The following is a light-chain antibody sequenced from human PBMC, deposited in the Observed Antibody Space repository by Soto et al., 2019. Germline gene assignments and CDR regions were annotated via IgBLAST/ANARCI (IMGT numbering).Light chain of an antibody. CDR2: DIS. V-gene: IGKV3-15*01. CDR1: QSISNS. Sequence: EIVMTQSPATLSVSPGERVTLSCRASQSISNSLAWYQQKPGQAPRLLMFDISTRTPGVPARFSGSGSGTEFTLTISSLQSEDFAVYYCQHYNNWPPWTFGQGTKVEIK. CDR3: QHYNNWPPWT. J-gene: IGKJ1*01.